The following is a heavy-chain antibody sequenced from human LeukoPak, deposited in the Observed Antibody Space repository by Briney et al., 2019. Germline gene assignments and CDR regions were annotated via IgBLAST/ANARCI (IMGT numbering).Heavy chain of an antibody. CDR2: IWYDGSNK. Sequence: PGGSLRLSCAASGFTFSSYGMHWVRQAPGKGLEWVAVIWYDGSNKYYADSVKGRFTISRDNSKNTLYPQMNSLRAEDTAVYYCAKGLYSGSYDGFDSWGQGALVTVSS. V-gene: IGHV3-33*06. J-gene: IGHJ4*02. D-gene: IGHD1-26*01. CDR1: GFTFSSYG. CDR3: AKGLYSGSYDGFDS.